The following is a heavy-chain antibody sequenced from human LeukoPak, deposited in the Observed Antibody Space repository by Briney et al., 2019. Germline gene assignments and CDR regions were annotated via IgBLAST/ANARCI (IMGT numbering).Heavy chain of an antibody. Sequence: SQTLSLPCALSGDSVSSNSAAWKSIRQSPSRGLEWLGRTYYRSKWYNDYAVSVKSRITINPDTSKNQFSLQLSSVTPEDTAVYYCARDPCSGSYCHDAFDIWGQGTMVTVSS. CDR2: TYYRSKWYN. V-gene: IGHV6-1*01. J-gene: IGHJ3*02. CDR1: GDSVSSNSAA. CDR3: ARDPCSGSYCHDAFDI. D-gene: IGHD3-10*02.